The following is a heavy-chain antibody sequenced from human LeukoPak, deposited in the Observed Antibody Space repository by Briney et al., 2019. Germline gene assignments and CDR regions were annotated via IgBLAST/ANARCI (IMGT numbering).Heavy chain of an antibody. CDR3: AKGHSSGWIVRFDP. V-gene: IGHV3-23*01. CDR1: GFTFSSYA. D-gene: IGHD6-19*01. Sequence: GGSLGLSCAASGFTFSSYAMSWVRQAPGKGLEWVSAISGSGGSTYYADSVKGRFTISRDNSKNTLYLQMNSLRAEDTAVYYCAKGHSSGWIVRFDPWGQGTLVTVS. CDR2: ISGSGGST. J-gene: IGHJ5*02.